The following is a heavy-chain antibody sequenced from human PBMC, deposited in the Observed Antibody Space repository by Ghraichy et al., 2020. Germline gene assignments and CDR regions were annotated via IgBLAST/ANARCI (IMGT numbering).Heavy chain of an antibody. V-gene: IGHV1-69*13. CDR1: GGTFSSYA. D-gene: IGHD4-17*01. CDR2: IIPIFGTA. CDR3: ARGFRTTVTLLGY. Sequence: SVKVSCKASGGTFSSYAISWVRQAPGQGLEWMGGIIPIFGTANYAQKFQGRVTITADESTSTAYMELSSLRSEDTAVYYCARGFRTTVTLLGYWGQGTLVTVSS. J-gene: IGHJ4*02.